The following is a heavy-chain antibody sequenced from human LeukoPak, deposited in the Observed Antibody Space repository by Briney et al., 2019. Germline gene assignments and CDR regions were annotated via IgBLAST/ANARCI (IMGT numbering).Heavy chain of an antibody. Sequence: GGSLRLSCAASGFTVSSNYMSWVRQAPGKGLEWVGRIKSKTDGGTTDYAAPVKGRFTISRDDSKNTLYLQMNSLKTEDTAVYYCTTDTATYYYGSGSYYSFDYWGQGTLVTVSS. CDR3: TTDTATYYYGSGSYYSFDY. CDR2: IKSKTDGGTT. V-gene: IGHV3-15*01. J-gene: IGHJ4*02. CDR1: GFTVSSNY. D-gene: IGHD3-10*01.